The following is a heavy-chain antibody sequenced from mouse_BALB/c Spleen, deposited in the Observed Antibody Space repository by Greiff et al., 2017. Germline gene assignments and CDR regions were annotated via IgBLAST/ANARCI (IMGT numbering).Heavy chain of an antibody. J-gene: IGHJ4*01. CDR1: GYTFTTYP. CDR2: FHPYNDDT. D-gene: IGHD4-1*01. Sequence: QVQLQQSGAELARPGDSVKMSCKAFGYTFTTYPIEWMKQNHGKSLEWIGNFHPYNDDTKYNEKFKGKAKVTVEKSSRTVYLELSRLTSDDSAVDYCARLGRAYYAMDYWGQGTSVTVSS. V-gene: IGHV1-47*01. CDR3: ARLGRAYYAMDY.